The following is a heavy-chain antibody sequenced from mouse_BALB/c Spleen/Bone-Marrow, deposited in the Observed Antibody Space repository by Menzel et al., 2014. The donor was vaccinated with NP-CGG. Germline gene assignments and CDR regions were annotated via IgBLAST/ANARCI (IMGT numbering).Heavy chain of an antibody. CDR2: INPDSSTI. CDR3: ARLGYYGAMDY. J-gene: IGHJ4*01. Sequence: EVQRVESGGGLVQPGGSLKLSWAASGFDFSRYWMSWVRQAPGKGLEWIGEINPDSSTINYTPSLKDKFIISRDNAKNTLYLQMSKVRSEDTALYYCARLGYYGAMDYWGQGTSVTVSS. V-gene: IGHV4-1*02. D-gene: IGHD1-1*01. CDR1: GFDFSRYW.